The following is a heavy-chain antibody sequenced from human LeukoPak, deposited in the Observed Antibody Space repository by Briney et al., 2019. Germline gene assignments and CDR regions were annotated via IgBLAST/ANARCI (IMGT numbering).Heavy chain of an antibody. CDR1: GGSISSYY. CDR2: IYYSGST. V-gene: IGHV4-59*01. D-gene: IGHD5-24*01. CDR3: ARASRDGYNYRNYFDY. Sequence: SETLSLTCTVSGGSISSYYWSWIQQPPGKGLEWIGYIYYSGSTNYNPSLKSRVTISVDTSKNQFSLKLSSVTAADTAVYYCARASRDGYNYRNYFDYWGQGTLVTVSS. J-gene: IGHJ4*02.